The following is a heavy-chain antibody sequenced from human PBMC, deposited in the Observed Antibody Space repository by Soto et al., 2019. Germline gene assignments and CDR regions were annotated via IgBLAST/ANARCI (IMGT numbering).Heavy chain of an antibody. CDR3: IQSRCGGDCLQSYASYYYYGMDV. Sequence: SGPTLVNPTQTLTLTCTFSRISFSTSGMCVSWIRQPPGKALEWLALIYWDDDKRYSPSLRSRLTITKDTSKNQVVLTMTNMDPVDTATYYCIQSRCGGDCLQSYASYYYYGMDVWGQGTTVTVSS. V-gene: IGHV2-5*08. CDR1: RISFSTSGMC. CDR2: IYWDDDK. J-gene: IGHJ6*02. D-gene: IGHD2-21*02.